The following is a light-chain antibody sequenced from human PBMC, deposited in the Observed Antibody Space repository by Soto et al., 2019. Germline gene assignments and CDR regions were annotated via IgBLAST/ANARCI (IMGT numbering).Light chain of an antibody. Sequence: QSVLTQAASVSGSPGQSITISCTGTSSDVGGYNYVSWYQQHPGKAPKLMIYEVSNRPSGVSNRFSGSKSGNTASLTISGLQAEDEADCYCSSYTSSSTLNYVFGTGTKVTVL. CDR2: EVS. CDR3: SSYTSSSTLNYV. J-gene: IGLJ1*01. V-gene: IGLV2-14*01. CDR1: SSDVGGYNY.